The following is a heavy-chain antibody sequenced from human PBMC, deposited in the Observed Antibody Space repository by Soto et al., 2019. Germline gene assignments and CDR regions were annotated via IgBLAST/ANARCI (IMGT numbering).Heavy chain of an antibody. D-gene: IGHD3-3*01. J-gene: IGHJ4*02. CDR2: IYYSGST. Sequence: SETLSLTCTLSGRSISSGGYYWSWIRQHPGKGLEWIGYIYYSGSTYYNPSLKSRVTISVGTSKNQFSLKLSSVTAADTAVYYCARERSGVVHFDYWGQGTLVTVSS. V-gene: IGHV4-31*03. CDR1: GRSISSGGYY. CDR3: ARERSGVVHFDY.